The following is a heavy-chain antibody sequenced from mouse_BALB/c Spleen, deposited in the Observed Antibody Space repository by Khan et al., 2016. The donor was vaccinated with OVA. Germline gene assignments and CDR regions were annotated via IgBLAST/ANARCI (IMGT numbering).Heavy chain of an antibody. CDR2: ISSGGSYT. CDR3: ASDYYGSSYEDY. CDR1: GFTFNSYA. Sequence: EVELVESGGGLVKPGGSLKLSCAASGFTFNSYAMSWVRQTPEKRLEWVATISSGGSYTYYPDSVKGRFTISSDNAKNILYLQMSSLRSEDTAMYYCASDYYGSSYEDYWGQGTTLTVSS. V-gene: IGHV5-9-3*01. J-gene: IGHJ2*01. D-gene: IGHD1-1*01.